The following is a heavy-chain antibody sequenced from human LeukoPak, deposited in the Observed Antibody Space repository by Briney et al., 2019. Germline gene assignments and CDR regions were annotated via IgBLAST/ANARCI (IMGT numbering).Heavy chain of an antibody. J-gene: IGHJ4*02. CDR3: ARLGGSGSYYNDIDY. Sequence: SQTLSLTCTVSGGSISSGGYYWSWIRQPPGKGLEWIGYIYHSGSTYYNPSLKSRVTISVDTSKNQFSLKLSSVTAADTAVYYCARLGGSGSYYNDIDYWGQGTLVTVSS. CDR1: GGSISSGGYY. V-gene: IGHV4-30-2*02. CDR2: IYHSGST. D-gene: IGHD3-10*01.